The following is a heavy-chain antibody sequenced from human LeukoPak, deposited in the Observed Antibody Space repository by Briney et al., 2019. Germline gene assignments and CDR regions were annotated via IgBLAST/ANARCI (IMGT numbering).Heavy chain of an antibody. CDR3: AREDSSGYFYDYFDY. Sequence: GGSLRLSCAASGFTFNIYAMSWVRQAPGKGLEWVSAITASGSSAYYTDSVKGRFTVSRDNSKNTLYLQMNSLGAEDTAVYYCAREDSSGYFYDYFDYWGQGTLVAVSS. V-gene: IGHV3-23*01. CDR2: ITASGSSA. J-gene: IGHJ4*02. D-gene: IGHD3-22*01. CDR1: GFTFNIYA.